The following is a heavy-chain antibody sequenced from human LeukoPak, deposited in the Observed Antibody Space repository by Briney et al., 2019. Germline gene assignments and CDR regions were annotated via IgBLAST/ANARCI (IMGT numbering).Heavy chain of an antibody. V-gene: IGHV3-30-3*01. CDR1: GFTFSSYA. D-gene: IGHD6-6*01. Sequence: AGGSLRLPCAASGFTFSSYAMHWVRQAPGKGLEWVAVISHDGSNKYYADSVKGRFTTSRDNSKNTLYLQMNSLRAEDTAVYYCARGGLEYSSSLHAFDIWGQGTMVTVSS. CDR3: ARGGLEYSSSLHAFDI. CDR2: ISHDGSNK. J-gene: IGHJ3*02.